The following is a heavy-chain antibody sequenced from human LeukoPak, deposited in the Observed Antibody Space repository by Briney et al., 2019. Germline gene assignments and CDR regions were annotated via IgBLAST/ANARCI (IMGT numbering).Heavy chain of an antibody. V-gene: IGHV4-39*01. CDR1: GGSISSSSYY. D-gene: IGHD3-3*01. CDR2: IYYSGST. CDR3: ARHSGLRSPFDP. Sequence: SETLSLTCTVSGGSISSSSYYWGWIRQPPGKGLEWIGSIYYSGSTYYNPSLESRVTISVDTSKNQLSLKLTSATAADTSVYYCARHSGLRSPFDPWGQGTLVTVSS. J-gene: IGHJ5*02.